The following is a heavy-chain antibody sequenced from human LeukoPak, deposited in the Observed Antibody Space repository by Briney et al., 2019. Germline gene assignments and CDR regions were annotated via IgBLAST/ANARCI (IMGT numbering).Heavy chain of an antibody. CDR1: GFTFSGYA. CDR3: ANGPMLTSGGLTEREFDF. CDR2: ISGSGGSP. J-gene: IGHJ4*02. D-gene: IGHD3-16*01. V-gene: IGHV3-23*01. Sequence: GGSLRLSCAASGFTFSGYAMSWVRQAPGKGREWVSAISGSGGSPYYADSVKGRFTISRDNSKNTLYLQMDSLRTEDTGVYFCANGPMLTSGGLTEREFDFWGQGTLVTVSS.